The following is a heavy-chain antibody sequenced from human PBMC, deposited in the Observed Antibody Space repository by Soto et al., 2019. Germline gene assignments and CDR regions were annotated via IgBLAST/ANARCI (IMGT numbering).Heavy chain of an antibody. Sequence: GASVKVSCKASGGTFSSYAISWVRQAPGQGLEWMGGIIPIFGTANYAQKFQGRVTITADEYTSTAYMELSSLRSEDTAVYYCASIDCSSTSCYAPLYYYGMDVWGQGTTVTVSS. CDR3: ASIDCSSTSCYAPLYYYGMDV. D-gene: IGHD2-2*01. CDR2: IIPIFGTA. V-gene: IGHV1-69*13. J-gene: IGHJ6*02. CDR1: GGTFSSYA.